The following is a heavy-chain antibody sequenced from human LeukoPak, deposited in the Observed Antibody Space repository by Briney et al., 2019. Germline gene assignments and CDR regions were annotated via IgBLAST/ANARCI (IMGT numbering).Heavy chain of an antibody. D-gene: IGHD6-13*01. CDR1: GYTFTSYY. CDR3: AREGGTQQLVPHYYYYYMDV. Sequence: ASVKVSCKASGYTFTSYYMHWVRQAPGQGLEWMGIINPSGGSTSYAQKFQGRVTMTRDTSTSTVYMELSSLRSEDTAVYCCAREGGTQQLVPHYYYYYMDVWGKGTTVTVSS. J-gene: IGHJ6*03. CDR2: INPSGGST. V-gene: IGHV1-46*01.